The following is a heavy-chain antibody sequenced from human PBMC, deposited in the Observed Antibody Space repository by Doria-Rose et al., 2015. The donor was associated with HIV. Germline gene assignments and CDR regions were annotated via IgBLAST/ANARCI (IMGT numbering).Heavy chain of an antibody. V-gene: IGHV6-1*01. D-gene: IGHD2-15*01. CDR1: GDSVSSNTAA. CDR2: TYDRSKWYN. Sequence: QVQLQESGPGMVKPSQTLSLTCAISGDSVSSNTAAWTWIRQSPSRGLEWLGRTYDRSKWYNDYAVSVKSRITINPDTSKNQFSLQLNSVTPEDTAVYYCAIGEVVATFDPWGQGTLVTVSS. CDR3: AIGEVVATFDP. J-gene: IGHJ5*02.